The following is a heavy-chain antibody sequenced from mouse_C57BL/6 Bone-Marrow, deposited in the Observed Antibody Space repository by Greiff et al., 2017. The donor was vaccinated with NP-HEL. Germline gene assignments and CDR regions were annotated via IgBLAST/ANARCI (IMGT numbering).Heavy chain of an antibody. J-gene: IGHJ3*01. CDR1: GYTFTDYY. V-gene: IGHV1-19*01. CDR3: ARAYYDYEAWFAY. CDR2: LNPYNGGT. Sequence: VQLQQSGPVLVKPGASVKMSCKASGYTFTDYYMNWVKQSPGKSLEWIGVLNPYNGGTSYNQKFKGKVTLTVDKSSSTAYMELNSLTSEDSAVYYCARAYYDYEAWFAYRSQRTLVTVSA. D-gene: IGHD2-4*01.